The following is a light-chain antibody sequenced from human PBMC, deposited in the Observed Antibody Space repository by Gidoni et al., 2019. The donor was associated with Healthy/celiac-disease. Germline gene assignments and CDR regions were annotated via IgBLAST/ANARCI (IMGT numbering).Light chain of an antibody. CDR3: QQRSNLIT. V-gene: IGKV3-11*01. J-gene: IGKJ5*01. CDR1: QSVSSY. CDR2: DAS. Sequence: VLTQSPATLSLSPGERSTLSCRASQSVSSYLAWYQQHPGQAPRLLIYDASNRATGIPARFSGSGSGTDFTLTSSSLEPEDVAVYYCQQRSNLITFGQGTRLEIK.